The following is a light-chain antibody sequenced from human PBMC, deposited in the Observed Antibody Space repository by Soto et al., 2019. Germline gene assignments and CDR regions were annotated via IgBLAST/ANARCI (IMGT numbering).Light chain of an antibody. J-gene: IGKJ4*01. Sequence: EIVMTQPPAPLSVSPGERATLPCRASQSVSSNLAWYQQKPGQAPRLLIYGASSRATGIPDRFSGSGSGTDFTLTISRLEPEDFAVYYCQQYGSSPPGLTFGGGTKVDIK. CDR1: QSVSSN. V-gene: IGKV3-20*01. CDR3: QQYGSSPPGLT. CDR2: GAS.